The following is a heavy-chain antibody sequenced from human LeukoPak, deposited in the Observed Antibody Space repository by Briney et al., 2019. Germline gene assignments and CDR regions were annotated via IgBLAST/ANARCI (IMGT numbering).Heavy chain of an antibody. CDR3: TRRWVGYYDSSGYYFDY. Sequence: SETLSLTCTVSGGSISSSSYYWGWLRQPPGKGLEWIGSIYYSGSTYYNPSLKSRVTISVDTSKNQFSLNLSSVTVSDTSVYYCTRRWVGYYDSSGYYFDYWGQGILVTVS. V-gene: IGHV4-39*01. CDR1: GGSISSSSYY. D-gene: IGHD3-22*01. CDR2: IYYSGST. J-gene: IGHJ4*02.